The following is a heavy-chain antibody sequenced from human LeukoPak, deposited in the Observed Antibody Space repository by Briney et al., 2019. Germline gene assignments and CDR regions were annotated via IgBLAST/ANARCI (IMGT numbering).Heavy chain of an antibody. J-gene: IGHJ4*02. V-gene: IGHV3-21*01. CDR1: GFTFSSFS. Sequence: PGGSLRLSCAASGFTFSSFSMNWVRQAPGKGLEWVSSISGSSSYIYYADSVKGRFTISRDNAKNSLYLQMNSLRAEDTAMYYCAREVTPYYWGQGTLVTVSS. D-gene: IGHD2-21*02. CDR2: ISGSSSYI. CDR3: AREVTPYY.